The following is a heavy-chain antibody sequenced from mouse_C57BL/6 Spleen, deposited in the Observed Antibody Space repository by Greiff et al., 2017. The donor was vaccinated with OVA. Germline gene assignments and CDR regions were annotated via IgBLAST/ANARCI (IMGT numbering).Heavy chain of an antibody. Sequence: QVTLQVCGPGILQSSPTLSLTCSFSGFSLSTSGMGVSWIRQPSGKGLEWLAHTYWDDAKRYNPSLKSRLTISKDTSRNQVFLKITSVDTADTATYYCARKLGGAMDYWGQGTSVTVSS. CDR2: TYWDDAK. CDR3: ARKLGGAMDY. J-gene: IGHJ4*01. V-gene: IGHV8-12*01. CDR1: GFSLSTSGMG.